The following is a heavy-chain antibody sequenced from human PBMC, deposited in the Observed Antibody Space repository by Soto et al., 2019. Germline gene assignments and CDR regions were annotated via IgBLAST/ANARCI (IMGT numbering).Heavy chain of an antibody. J-gene: IGHJ4*02. D-gene: IGHD1-26*01. Sequence: EVQLVESGEGLVQPGGSLRLSCAASGFTFSNFWMSWVRQAPGKGLEWVANIKTDGSQKYYVNSVKGRFTISRDNAKNSLYLQMDSLRAEDTAVYYCAREALVVEAPYFFNYWGQGTLVTVSS. V-gene: IGHV3-7*05. CDR1: GFTFSNFW. CDR2: IKTDGSQK. CDR3: AREALVVEAPYFFNY.